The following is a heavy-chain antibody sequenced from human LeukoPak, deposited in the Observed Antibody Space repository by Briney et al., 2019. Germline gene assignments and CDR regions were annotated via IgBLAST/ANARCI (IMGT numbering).Heavy chain of an antibody. D-gene: IGHD3-22*01. Sequence: ASVNVSCKASGYTFTSYDINWVRQATGQGLEWMGWMNPNSGNTGYAQKFQGRVTMTRNTSISTAYMELSSLRSEDTAVYYCARGAYDSSGYLGYYYYGMDVWGQGTTVTVSS. J-gene: IGHJ6*02. CDR2: MNPNSGNT. CDR1: GYTFTSYD. CDR3: ARGAYDSSGYLGYYYYGMDV. V-gene: IGHV1-8*01.